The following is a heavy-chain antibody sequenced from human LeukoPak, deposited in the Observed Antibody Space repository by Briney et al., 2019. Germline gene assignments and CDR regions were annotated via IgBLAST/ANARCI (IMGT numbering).Heavy chain of an antibody. V-gene: IGHV3-23*01. CDR2: ITGSGGDT. Sequence: GGSLRLSCVASGFTFSNYVMTWVRQAPGKGLEWVSTITGSGGDTFYPNSVKGRFTISRDDSKNTVYLQMNSLRLEDAAAYYCAKGKAAGLLDWFDPWGRGTLVTVSS. CDR3: AKGKAAGLLDWFDP. D-gene: IGHD6-13*01. CDR1: GFTFSNYV. J-gene: IGHJ5*02.